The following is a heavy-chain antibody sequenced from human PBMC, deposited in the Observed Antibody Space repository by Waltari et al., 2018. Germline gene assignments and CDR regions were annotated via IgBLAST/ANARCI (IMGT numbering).Heavy chain of an antibody. Sequence: QVQLQESGPGLVKPSETLSLTCAVSGYSISSGYYWGWIRQPPGKGLEWIGSIYHSGSTYYNPSLKSRVTISVDTSKNQFSLKLSSVTAADTAVYYCASGELELVLWGQGTLVTVSS. CDR2: IYHSGST. D-gene: IGHD1-7*01. V-gene: IGHV4-38-2*01. CDR3: ASGELELVL. CDR1: GYSISSGYY. J-gene: IGHJ4*02.